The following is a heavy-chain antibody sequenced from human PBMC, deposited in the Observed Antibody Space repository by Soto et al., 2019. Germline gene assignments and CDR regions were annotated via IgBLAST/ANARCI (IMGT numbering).Heavy chain of an antibody. V-gene: IGHV1-18*01. CDR3: ARELSSWYSFNYYYGMDV. Sequence: GPSVKLSCKASGYTFTSYGISWVRQAPGQGLEWMGWISAYNGNTNYAQKLQGRVTMTTDTSTSTAYMELRSLRSDDTAVYYCARELSSWYSFNYYYGMDVWGQGTTVTLSS. D-gene: IGHD6-13*01. CDR1: GYTFTSYG. CDR2: ISAYNGNT. J-gene: IGHJ6*02.